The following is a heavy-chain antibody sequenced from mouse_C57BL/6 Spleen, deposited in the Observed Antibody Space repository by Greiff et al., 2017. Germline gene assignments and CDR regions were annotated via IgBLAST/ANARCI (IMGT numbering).Heavy chain of an antibody. V-gene: IGHV1-81*01. D-gene: IGHD1-1*01. J-gene: IGHJ4*01. CDR1: GYTFTSYG. Sequence: VQGVESGAELARPGASVKLSCKASGYTFTSYGISWVKQRTGQGLEWIGEIYPRSGNTYYNEKFKGKATLTADKSSSTAYMELRSLTSEDSAVYFCARGGSSPYYYAMDYWCQGTSVTVSS. CDR2: IYPRSGNT. CDR3: ARGGSSPYYYAMDY.